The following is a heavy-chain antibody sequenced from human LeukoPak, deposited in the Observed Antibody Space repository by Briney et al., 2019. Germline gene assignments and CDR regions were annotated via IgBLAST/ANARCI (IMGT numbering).Heavy chain of an antibody. V-gene: IGHV3-11*01. CDR2: ISSSGSPI. CDR3: ARDARHNSITMIRGVDHYYYMDV. J-gene: IGHJ6*03. Sequence: GGSLRLSCAASRSTFSDYYMSWIRQAPGKGLEWISYISSSGSPIYYADSVKGRFTISRDNSKNSLYLQMNSLRADDTAVYYCARDARHNSITMIRGVDHYYYMDVWGKGTTVTISS. D-gene: IGHD3-10*01. CDR1: RSTFSDYY.